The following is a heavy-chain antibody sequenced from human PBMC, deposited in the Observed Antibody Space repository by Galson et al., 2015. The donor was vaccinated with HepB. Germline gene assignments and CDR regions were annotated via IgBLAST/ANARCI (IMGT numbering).Heavy chain of an antibody. CDR1: GDSVSSNSAA. V-gene: IGHV6-1*01. J-gene: IGHJ6*02. CDR2: TYYRSKWHN. Sequence: CAISGDSVSSNSAAWHWIRQSPSRGLEWLGRTYYRSKWHNDYEVSMKSRITINPETSKNQVSLQLNSVTPDDTAVYYCVRQYSSGWTWYYGMDVWGQGTTVTVSS. D-gene: IGHD6-19*01. CDR3: VRQYSSGWTWYYGMDV.